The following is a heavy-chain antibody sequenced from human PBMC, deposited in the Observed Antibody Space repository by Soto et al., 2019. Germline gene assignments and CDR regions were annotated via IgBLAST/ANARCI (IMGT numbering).Heavy chain of an antibody. V-gene: IGHV5-51*01. CDR2: IYPGDSDT. D-gene: IGHD3-9*01. Sequence: VESLNISCKVAGYTFATHWIACVLQMPGKGLEWMGIIYPGDSDTRYSPSFQGQVTISADKSFRTAYLQWSSLKASDTAIYFCARLEMTGLDNWGQGTPVTVSS. CDR3: ARLEMTGLDN. J-gene: IGHJ4*02. CDR1: GYTFATHW.